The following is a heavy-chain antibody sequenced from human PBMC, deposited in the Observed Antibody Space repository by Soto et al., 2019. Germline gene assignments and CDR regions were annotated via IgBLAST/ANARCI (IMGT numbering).Heavy chain of an antibody. CDR3: ARHGAYYDFWSGYYTEEYYFDY. CDR1: GGSISSNTYY. CDR2: ICYSGSI. V-gene: IGHV4-39*01. D-gene: IGHD3-3*01. J-gene: IGHJ4*02. Sequence: PSETLSLTCTVSGGSISSNTYYWGWIRQPPGKGLEWIGSICYSGSIYYNLSLKSRVTISVDTSKNQFSLKLSPVTAADTAVYYCARHGAYYDFWSGYYTEEYYFDYWGPGTLVTVSS.